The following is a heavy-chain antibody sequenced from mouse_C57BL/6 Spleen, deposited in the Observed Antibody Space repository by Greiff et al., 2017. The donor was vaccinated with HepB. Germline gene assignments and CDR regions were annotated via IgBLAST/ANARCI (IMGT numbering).Heavy chain of an antibody. J-gene: IGHJ4*01. Sequence: EVKVVESGGGLVKPGGSLKLSCAASGFTFSDYGMHWVRQAPEKGLEWVAYISSGSSTIYYADTVKGRFTISRDNAKNTLFLQMTSLRSEDTAMYYCANGRTGYAMDYWGQGTSVTVSS. CDR3: ANGRTGYAMDY. CDR2: ISSGSSTI. V-gene: IGHV5-17*01. D-gene: IGHD1-2*01. CDR1: GFTFSDYG.